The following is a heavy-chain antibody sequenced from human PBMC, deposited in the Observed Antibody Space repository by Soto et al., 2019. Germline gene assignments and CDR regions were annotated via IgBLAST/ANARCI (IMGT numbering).Heavy chain of an antibody. CDR1: GGTFSSYA. V-gene: IGHV1-69*01. CDR3: AREVSQGRLDSSGYYSFFDY. CDR2: IIPIFGTA. Sequence: QVQLAQSGAEVKKPGSSVKVSCKASGGTFSSYAISWVRQAPGQGLEWMGGIIPIFGTANYAQKFQGRVTITADESTSTAYMELSSLRSEDTAVYYCAREVSQGRLDSSGYYSFFDYWGQGTLVTVSS. J-gene: IGHJ4*02. D-gene: IGHD3-22*01.